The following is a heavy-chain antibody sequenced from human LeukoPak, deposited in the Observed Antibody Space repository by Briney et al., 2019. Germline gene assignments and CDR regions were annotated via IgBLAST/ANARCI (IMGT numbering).Heavy chain of an antibody. CDR2: VSGYNGNT. V-gene: IGHV1-18*01. CDR1: GYTFFSYG. CDR3: ARDRWVGYFREDYYNYGMDV. J-gene: IGHJ6*02. D-gene: IGHD2-21*01. Sequence: ASVKVSCKTSGYTFFSYGISWVRQAPGQGPDWMGWVSGYNGNTDYAQNFQGRVTMTTDSTSTAYMELRSLRSDDTAVYYCARDRWVGYFREDYYNYGMDVWGQGTTVTVSS.